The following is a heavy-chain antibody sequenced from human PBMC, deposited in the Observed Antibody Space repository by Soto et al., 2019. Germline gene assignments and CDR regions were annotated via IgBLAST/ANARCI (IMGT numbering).Heavy chain of an antibody. CDR3: AREGGGLIAARNYYYYGMDV. Sequence: QVQLQQSGPGLVKPSQTLSLTCAISGDSVSSNSAAWNWIRQSPSRGLEWLGRTYYRSKWYNDYAVSVKSRITINPDTSKNQFSLQLNSVTPEDTAVYYCAREGGGLIAARNYYYYGMDVWGQGTTVTVSS. J-gene: IGHJ6*02. D-gene: IGHD6-6*01. CDR2: TYYRSKWYN. CDR1: GDSVSSNSAA. V-gene: IGHV6-1*01.